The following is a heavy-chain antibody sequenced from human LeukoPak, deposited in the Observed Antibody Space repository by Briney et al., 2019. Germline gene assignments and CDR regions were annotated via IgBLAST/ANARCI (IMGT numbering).Heavy chain of an antibody. D-gene: IGHD2-21*01. V-gene: IGHV3-21*01. J-gene: IGHJ3*02. CDR1: GFTFSSYS. CDR3: ARDRCGGDCYLPDDAFDI. CDR2: ISSSSSYI. Sequence: PGGTLRLYCAASGFTFSSYSMNWVRQAQGKGLEWVSSISSSSSYIYYADSVKGRFTISRDNAKNSLYLQMNSLRAEDTAVYYCARDRCGGDCYLPDDAFDIWGQGTMVTVSS.